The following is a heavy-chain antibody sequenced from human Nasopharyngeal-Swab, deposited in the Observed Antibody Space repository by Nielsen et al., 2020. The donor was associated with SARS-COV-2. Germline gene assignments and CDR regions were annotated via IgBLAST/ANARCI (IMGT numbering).Heavy chain of an antibody. J-gene: IGHJ4*02. CDR2: VDYDGVRT. V-gene: IGHV3-53*01. Sequence: GESLKISCAVSGLTVSSTYMSWVRQAPGQGLEWVSTVDYDGVRTHYADSVEGRFIISRDNSRNTAYLQIKSLRVEDAAVYYCATWMTAHFDYWGQGTLVTVSS. CDR3: ATWMTAHFDY. D-gene: IGHD5-18*01. CDR1: GLTVSSTY.